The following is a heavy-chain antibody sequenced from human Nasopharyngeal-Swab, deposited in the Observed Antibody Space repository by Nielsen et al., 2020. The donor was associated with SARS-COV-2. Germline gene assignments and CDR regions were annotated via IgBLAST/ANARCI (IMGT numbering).Heavy chain of an antibody. J-gene: IGHJ4*02. CDR2: IYYSGST. D-gene: IGHD3-10*01. Sequence: SETLSLTCTVSGGSINNYYWSWIRQPSGKGLEWIGYIYYSGSTNFNPSLKSRVTISVDTSKNQFSLKLHSVTAADTAVYYCARDNPGYGSFGLDYWGQGTLVTVSS. CDR1: GGSINNYY. CDR3: ARDNPGYGSFGLDY. V-gene: IGHV4-59*01.